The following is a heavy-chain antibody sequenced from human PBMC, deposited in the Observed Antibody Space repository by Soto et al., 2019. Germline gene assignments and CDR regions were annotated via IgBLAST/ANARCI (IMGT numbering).Heavy chain of an antibody. CDR3: ARDRYCSGGSCYNYYGMDV. CDR2: IKQDGSEK. J-gene: IGHJ6*02. Sequence: QPGGSLRLSCAASGFTFSSYWMSWVRQAPGKGLEWVANIKQDGSEKYYVDSVKGRFTISRDNAKNSLYLQMNSLRAEDTAVYYCARDRYCSGGSCYNYYGMDVWGQGTTVTVSS. CDR1: GFTFSSYW. V-gene: IGHV3-7*01. D-gene: IGHD2-15*01.